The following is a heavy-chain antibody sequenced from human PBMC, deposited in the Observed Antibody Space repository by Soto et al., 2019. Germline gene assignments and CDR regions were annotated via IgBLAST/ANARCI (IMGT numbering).Heavy chain of an antibody. CDR3: ARSIVVVTALDY. V-gene: IGHV1-3*01. D-gene: IGHD2-21*02. J-gene: IGHJ4*02. Sequence: ASVKCSCTASGYTFTTYAMHWVRQAPGQRLEWMGWINAGNGNTKYSQKFQGRVTITRDTSASTAYMELSSLRSEDTAVYYCARSIVVVTALDYWGQGTLVTVSS. CDR2: INAGNGNT. CDR1: GYTFTTYA.